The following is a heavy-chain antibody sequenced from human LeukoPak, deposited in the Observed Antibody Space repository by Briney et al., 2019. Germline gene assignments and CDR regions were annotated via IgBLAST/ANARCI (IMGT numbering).Heavy chain of an antibody. CDR2: IYYSGST. J-gene: IGHJ4*02. CDR3: ARLIEEEYCSSTSCYLPDY. D-gene: IGHD2-2*01. Sequence: SETLSLTCTVSGGSISSNSYYWGWIRQPPGKGLEWIGSIYYSGSTYYNPSLKSRVTISVDTSKNQFSLELSSVTAADTAVYYCARLIEEEYCSSTSCYLPDYWGQGTPVTVSS. CDR1: GGSISSNSYY. V-gene: IGHV4-39*01.